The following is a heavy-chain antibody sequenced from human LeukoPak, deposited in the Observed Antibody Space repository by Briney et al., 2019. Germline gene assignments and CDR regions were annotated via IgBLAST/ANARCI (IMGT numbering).Heavy chain of an antibody. CDR2: VSSDGSHT. CDR1: GFTFNTYG. CDR3: ARGQLRYFDWLSSNYYYGMDV. V-gene: IGHV3-30*03. D-gene: IGHD3-9*01. J-gene: IGHJ6*02. Sequence: GGSLRLSCAASGFTFNTYGLHWVRQAPGKGLRWVAVVSSDGSHTFYGDSVKGRFTISRDNSKNTLYLQMNSLRSEDTAVYFCARGQLRYFDWLSSNYYYGMDVWGQGTTVTVSS.